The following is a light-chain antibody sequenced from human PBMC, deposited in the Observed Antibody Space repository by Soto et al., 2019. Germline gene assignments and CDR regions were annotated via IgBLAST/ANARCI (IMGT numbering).Light chain of an antibody. Sequence: ELVLTQSPGTLSLSPGDRATLSCRARQSVSSTYLAWYQQRPGQAPRLLIYSSSSRASGIPDRFSGSGSGTDFTLTISRLEPEDFAVYYCQQYRTSPPTWTFGQGTKVEIK. V-gene: IGKV3-20*01. CDR3: QQYRTSPPTWT. CDR1: QSVSSTY. CDR2: SSS. J-gene: IGKJ1*01.